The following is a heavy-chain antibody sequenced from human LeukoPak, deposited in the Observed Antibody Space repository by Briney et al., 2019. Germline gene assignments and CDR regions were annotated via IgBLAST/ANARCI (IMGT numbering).Heavy chain of an antibody. V-gene: IGHV4-34*01. D-gene: IGHD6-13*01. CDR1: GGSFSGYY. J-gene: IGHJ6*02. Sequence: PSETLSLTCAVYGGSFSGYYWSWIRQPPGKGLEWIGEINHSGSTNYNPSLKSRVTISVDTSKNQFSLKLSSVTAADTAVYYCARQQLVRNYYYYYGMDVWGQGTTVTVSS. CDR3: ARQQLVRNYYYYYGMDV. CDR2: INHSGST.